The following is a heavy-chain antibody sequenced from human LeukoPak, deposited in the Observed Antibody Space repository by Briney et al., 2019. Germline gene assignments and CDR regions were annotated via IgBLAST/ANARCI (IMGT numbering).Heavy chain of an antibody. CDR1: GFTFSDYY. CDR2: IKEDGSEK. D-gene: IGHD6-13*01. V-gene: IGHV3-7*01. CDR3: ARDQDSSSWYDAFDI. J-gene: IGHJ3*02. Sequence: PGGSLRLSCAASGFTFSDYYMSWIRQAPGKGLEWVASIKEDGSEKYYVDSVKGRFTISRDNAKNSLYLQLNSLRAEDTAVYYCARDQDSSSWYDAFDIWGQGTMVTVSS.